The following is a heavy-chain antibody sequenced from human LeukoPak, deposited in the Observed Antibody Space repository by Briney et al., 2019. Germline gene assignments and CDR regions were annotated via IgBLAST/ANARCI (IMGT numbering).Heavy chain of an antibody. Sequence: PGGSLRLSCAASGFTFSSYGMHWVRQAPGKGLEWVAVISYDGSNKYYADSVKGRFTISRDNSKNTLYLQMNSLRAEDTAVYYCAKVADYGGTGLYFDYWGQGTLVTVSS. CDR1: GFTFSSYG. CDR3: AKVADYGGTGLYFDY. V-gene: IGHV3-30*18. J-gene: IGHJ4*02. D-gene: IGHD4-23*01. CDR2: ISYDGSNK.